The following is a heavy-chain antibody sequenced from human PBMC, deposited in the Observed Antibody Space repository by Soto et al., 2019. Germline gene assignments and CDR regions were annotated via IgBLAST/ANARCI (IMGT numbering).Heavy chain of an antibody. CDR1: GGSFSGYY. CDR2: INHSGST. J-gene: IGHJ5*02. CDR3: ARDKDSSGWLTPSGFDP. V-gene: IGHV4-34*01. D-gene: IGHD6-19*01. Sequence: PSETLSLTCAVYGGSFSGYYWSWIRQPPGKGLEWIGEINHSGSTNYNPSLKSRVTISVDTSKNQFSLKLSSVTAADTAVYYCARDKDSSGWLTPSGFDPWGQGTLVTVSS.